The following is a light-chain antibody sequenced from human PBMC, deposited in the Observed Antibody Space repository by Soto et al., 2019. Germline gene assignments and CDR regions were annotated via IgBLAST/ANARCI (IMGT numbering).Light chain of an antibody. CDR1: QSIRNSY. J-gene: IGKJ1*01. CDR2: GAS. V-gene: IGKV3-20*01. CDR3: QQYGESLWT. Sequence: EIVLTQSPGTLSLSPGETATLSCSASQSIRNSYLAWYQQKPGQPPRLLIYGASSRATSTPVRFSGSGSGTDFTLTISRLEPEDFAVYYCQQYGESLWTFGQGTRVEIQ.